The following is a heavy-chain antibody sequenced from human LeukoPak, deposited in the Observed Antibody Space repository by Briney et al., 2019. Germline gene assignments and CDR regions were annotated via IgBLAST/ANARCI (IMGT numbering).Heavy chain of an antibody. CDR1: GFTFSDYY. CDR3: PRDPNGSGSYYSDWFDP. V-gene: IGHV3-11*01. CDR2: ISSSGSTI. J-gene: IGHJ5*02. D-gene: IGHD3-10*01. Sequence: GGSLRLSCAASGFTFSDYYMSWIRQAPGKGLEWVSYISSSGSTIYYADSVKGRFTISRDNAKNSLYLQMNSLRAEDTAVYYCPRDPNGSGSYYSDWFDPWGQGTLVTVSS.